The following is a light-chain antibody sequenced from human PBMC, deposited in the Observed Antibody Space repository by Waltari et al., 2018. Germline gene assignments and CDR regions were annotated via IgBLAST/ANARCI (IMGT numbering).Light chain of an antibody. CDR3: QQSYSTPFT. Sequence: DIQMTQSPSSLSASVGDRVTITCRASQNISSYLNWYQQKPGKAPKLVIYAASSLQSGVPSRFSGSGSGTDVTLTISNMQPEDFATYYCQQSYSTPFTFGPGTKVDIK. J-gene: IGKJ3*01. V-gene: IGKV1-39*01. CDR1: QNISSY. CDR2: AAS.